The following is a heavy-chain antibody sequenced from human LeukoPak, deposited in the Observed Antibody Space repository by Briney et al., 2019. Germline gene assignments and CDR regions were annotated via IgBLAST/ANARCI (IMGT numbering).Heavy chain of an antibody. J-gene: IGHJ3*01. CDR3: ARHSDYVGDSSLDTDAFDV. CDR2: IYYSGST. V-gene: IGHV4-39*01. D-gene: IGHD4-23*01. Sequence: SETLSLTCTVSGGSISSSTYYWVWIRQPPGKGLEWIATIYYSGSTYYNPSLTSRVTISVDTSNNQFSLTLSSVTAADTAMYYCARHSDYVGDSSLDTDAFDVWGRGTMVTVSS. CDR1: GGSISSSTYY.